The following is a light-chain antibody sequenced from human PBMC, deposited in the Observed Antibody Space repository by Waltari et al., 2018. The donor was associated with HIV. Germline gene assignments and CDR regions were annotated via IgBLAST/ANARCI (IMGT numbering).Light chain of an antibody. CDR3: CSCPRSGIRYV. CDR1: SSNVGSDDL. Sequence: QSALTQPASVSGSPGQSITISCTGTSSNVGSDDLVSWYQQHPGEAPKLIIYEVTKRPSGVSTRFSGSKSGNKASLTISGLQAEDEADYYCCSCPRSGIRYVFGTGTKVTVL. V-gene: IGLV2-23*02. CDR2: EVT. J-gene: IGLJ1*01.